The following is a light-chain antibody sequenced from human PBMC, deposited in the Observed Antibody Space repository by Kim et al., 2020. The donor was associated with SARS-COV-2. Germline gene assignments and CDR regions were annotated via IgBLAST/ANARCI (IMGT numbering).Light chain of an antibody. CDR2: DVS. CDR3: CSYAGSHTYV. CDR1: SSDVGGYNY. J-gene: IGLJ1*01. V-gene: IGLV2-11*01. Sequence: QSALTQPRSVSGSPGQSVTISCTGTSSDVGGYNYVSWYQQHPDKTPKLMIYDVSERPSGVPDRFSGSKSGNTASLTISGLQADDEADYYCCSYAGSHTYVFGTGTKVTVL.